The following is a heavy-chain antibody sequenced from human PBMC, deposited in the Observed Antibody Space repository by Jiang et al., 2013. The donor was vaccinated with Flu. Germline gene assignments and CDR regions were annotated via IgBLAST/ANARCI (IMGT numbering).Heavy chain of an antibody. CDR2: ISYDGNNK. CDR3: AKLKATHGDYRWPIDY. J-gene: IGHJ4*02. Sequence: VQPGKSLRLSCAASGFTFSTYGMHWVRQAPGKGLEWVAVISYDGNNKYYADSVKGRFTISRDNSKNTLYLEMNSLRAEDTAVYSCAKLKATHGDYRWPIDYWGQGTLVTVSS. CDR1: GFTFSTYG. D-gene: IGHD4-17*01. V-gene: IGHV3-30*18.